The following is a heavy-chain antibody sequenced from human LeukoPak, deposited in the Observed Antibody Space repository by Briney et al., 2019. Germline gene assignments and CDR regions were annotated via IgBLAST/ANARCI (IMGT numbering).Heavy chain of an antibody. CDR3: ARRPMNYYDSSGYYADEGY. Sequence: ASVKVSCKASGYTFTSYGISWVRQAPGQGLEWMGWISAYNGNTNYAQKLQGRVTMTTDTSTSTAYMELRSLRSDDTAVYYCARRPMNYYDSSGYYADEGYWGQGTLVTVSS. V-gene: IGHV1-18*01. CDR2: ISAYNGNT. D-gene: IGHD3-22*01. J-gene: IGHJ4*02. CDR1: GYTFTSYG.